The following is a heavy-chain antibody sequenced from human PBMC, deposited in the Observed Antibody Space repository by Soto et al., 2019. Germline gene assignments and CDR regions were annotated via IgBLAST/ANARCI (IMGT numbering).Heavy chain of an antibody. D-gene: IGHD3-22*01. CDR1: GYTFTGYY. J-gene: IGHJ4*02. V-gene: IGHV1-2*04. Sequence: ASVKVSCKASGYTFTGYYMHWVRQAPGQGLEWMGWINPNSGGTNYAQKFQGWVTMTRDTSISTAYMELSRLRSDDTAVYYCAREDYDSSGSYFDYWGQGTLVTVSS. CDR3: AREDYDSSGSYFDY. CDR2: INPNSGGT.